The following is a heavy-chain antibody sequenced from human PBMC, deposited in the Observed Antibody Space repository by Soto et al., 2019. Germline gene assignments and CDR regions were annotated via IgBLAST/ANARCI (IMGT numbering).Heavy chain of an antibody. Sequence: EVQLVESGGGLVKPGGSLRLSCAASGFSFHLAWLNWVRQAPGKGPEWVGLIKSNIDGWATDYAAPVEGRLTISRDDSKNTLYLQMNSLRTEDTAVYYCKTDALTRQSTDHWGQGTLVTVSS. D-gene: IGHD3-9*01. V-gene: IGHV3-15*07. CDR3: KTDALTRQSTDH. CDR2: IKSNIDGWAT. J-gene: IGHJ4*02. CDR1: GFSFHLAW.